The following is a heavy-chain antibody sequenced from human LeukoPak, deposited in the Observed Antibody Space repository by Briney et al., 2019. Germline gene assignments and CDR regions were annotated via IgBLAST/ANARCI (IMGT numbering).Heavy chain of an antibody. V-gene: IGHV4-39*01. CDR2: IYYSGST. Sequence: SETLSFTCTVSGGSISSSSYYWGWIRQPPGKGLEWIGSIYYSGSTYYNPSLKSRVTISVDTSKNQFSLKLSSVTAADTAVYYCARVGGYYQRYYYYMDVWGKGTTVTVSS. D-gene: IGHD3-10*01. J-gene: IGHJ6*03. CDR1: GGSISSSSYY. CDR3: ARVGGYYQRYYYYMDV.